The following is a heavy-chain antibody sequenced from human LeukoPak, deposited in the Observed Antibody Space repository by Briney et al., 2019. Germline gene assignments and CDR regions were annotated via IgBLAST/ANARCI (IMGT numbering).Heavy chain of an antibody. CDR1: GGSFSGYY. V-gene: IGHV4-34*01. CDR3: ARGPASIFWSGYYTVDAFDI. J-gene: IGHJ3*02. CDR2: INHSGST. Sequence: SETLSLTCAVYGGSFSGYYWSWIRQPPGKGLEWIGEINHSGSTNYNPSLKSRVTISVDTSKNQFSLKLSSVTAADTAVYYCARGPASIFWSGYYTVDAFDIWGQGTMVTVSS. D-gene: IGHD3-3*01.